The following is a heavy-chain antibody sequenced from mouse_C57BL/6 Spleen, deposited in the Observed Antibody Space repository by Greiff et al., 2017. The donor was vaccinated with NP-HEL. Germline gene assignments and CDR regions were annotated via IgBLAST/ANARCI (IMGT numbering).Heavy chain of an antibody. J-gene: IGHJ4*01. CDR3: VRHEDDGYYDYAMDY. CDR2: IRSKSNNYAT. CDR1: GFSFNTYA. D-gene: IGHD2-3*01. V-gene: IGHV10-1*01. Sequence: EVQLVESGGGLVQPKGSLKLSCAASGFSFNTYAMNWVRQAPGKGLEWVARIRSKSNNYATYYADSVKDRFTISRDDSESMLYLQMNNLKTEDTAMYYCVRHEDDGYYDYAMDYWGQGTSVTVSS.